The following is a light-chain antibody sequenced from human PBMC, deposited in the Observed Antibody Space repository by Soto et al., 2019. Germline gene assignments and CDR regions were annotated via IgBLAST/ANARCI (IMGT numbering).Light chain of an antibody. J-gene: IGLJ2*01. CDR1: SRDVGIYNY. CDR2: DVT. Sequence: QSALTQPRSVSGSPGQSVTVSCTGTSRDVGIYNYVSWYQQRPGTAPKVMIYDVTKRPSGVPDRFSGSKSANTASLTISGLQADDEADYYCCSYGGNYTLLFGGGTKLTVL. CDR3: CSYGGNYTLL. V-gene: IGLV2-11*01.